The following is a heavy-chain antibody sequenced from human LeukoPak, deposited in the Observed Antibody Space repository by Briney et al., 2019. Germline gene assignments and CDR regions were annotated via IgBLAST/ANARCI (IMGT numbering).Heavy chain of an antibody. CDR2: IIPIFGTA. J-gene: IGHJ4*02. CDR3: AVNVDTAMVEIDY. Sequence: GASVKVSCKASGGTFSSYAISWVRQAPGQGLEWMGGIIPIFGTANYAQKFQGRVTITADKSTSTAYMELSSLRSEDTAVYYCAVNVDTAMVEIDYWGQGTLVTVSS. V-gene: IGHV1-69*06. CDR1: GGTFSSYA. D-gene: IGHD5-18*01.